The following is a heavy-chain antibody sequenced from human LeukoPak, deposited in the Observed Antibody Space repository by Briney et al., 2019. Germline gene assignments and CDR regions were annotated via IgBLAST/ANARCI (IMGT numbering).Heavy chain of an antibody. Sequence: PGGSLRLSCAASGFTFSRYWMSWVRQAPGKGLEWVANIKQDGSEKYYVDSVKGRFTISRDNAKNSLYLQMNSLRAEDTAVYHCAREVGATIYFDYWGQGILVTVSS. CDR3: AREVGATIYFDY. CDR1: GFTFSRYW. J-gene: IGHJ4*02. CDR2: IKQDGSEK. D-gene: IGHD1-26*01. V-gene: IGHV3-7*04.